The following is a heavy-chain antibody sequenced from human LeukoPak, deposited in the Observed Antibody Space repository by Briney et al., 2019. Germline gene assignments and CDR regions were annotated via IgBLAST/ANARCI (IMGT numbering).Heavy chain of an antibody. Sequence: GGSLRLSCAASGFTFSSYAMHWVRQAPGKGLEWVAVISYDGSNKYHADSVKGRFTISRDNSKNTLYLQMNSLRAEDTAVYYCARARISGTPGPFDYWGQGTLVTVSS. CDR2: ISYDGSNK. V-gene: IGHV3-30-3*01. J-gene: IGHJ4*02. CDR3: ARARISGTPGPFDY. D-gene: IGHD3-10*01. CDR1: GFTFSSYA.